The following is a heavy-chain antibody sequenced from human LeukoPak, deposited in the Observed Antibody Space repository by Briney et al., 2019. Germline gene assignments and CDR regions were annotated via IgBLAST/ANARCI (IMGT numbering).Heavy chain of an antibody. J-gene: IGHJ4*02. CDR2: IYSGGST. D-gene: IGHD6-13*01. CDR3: ARDRTAHLAAAPDY. Sequence: GSLRLSCAASGFTVSSNYMSWVRQAPGKGLEWVSVIYSGGSTYYADSVKGRFTISRDNSKNTLYLQMNSLRAEDTAVYYCARDRTAHLAAAPDYWGQGTLVTVSS. V-gene: IGHV3-66*01. CDR1: GFTVSSNY.